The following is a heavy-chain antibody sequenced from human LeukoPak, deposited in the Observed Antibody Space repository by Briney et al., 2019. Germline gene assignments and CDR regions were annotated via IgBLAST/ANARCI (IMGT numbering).Heavy chain of an antibody. CDR3: ARDSLDCSGYTGY. J-gene: IGHJ4*02. D-gene: IGHD3-22*01. V-gene: IGHV1-69*04. Sequence: SVKVSCKASGGTFISYAISWVRQAPGQGGEWMGRIIPILGIANYAQKFQGRVTITADNSTSTAYMELSSLRSEDTAVYYCARDSLDCSGYTGYWGQGTLVTVSS. CDR2: IIPILGIA. CDR1: GGTFISYA.